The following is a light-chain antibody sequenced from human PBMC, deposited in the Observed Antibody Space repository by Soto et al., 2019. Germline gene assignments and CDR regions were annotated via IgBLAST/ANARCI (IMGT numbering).Light chain of an antibody. CDR1: QSVSRY. CDR3: QQRFIWPRT. V-gene: IGKV3-11*01. Sequence: EIVLTQTPATLSLSPGEGATLSCRASQSVSRYLAWYQQKPGQPPRLLIYDASHRATGIPPRFSGSESGTDFTLTISSLEPEDFAVYYGQQRFIWPRTFGGGTKVEIQ. J-gene: IGKJ4*01. CDR2: DAS.